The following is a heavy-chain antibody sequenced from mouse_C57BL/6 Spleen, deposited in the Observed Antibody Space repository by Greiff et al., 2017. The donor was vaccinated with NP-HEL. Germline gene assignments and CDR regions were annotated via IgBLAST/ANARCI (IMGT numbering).Heavy chain of an antibody. CDR3: ARAGDYSNYVPFDV. D-gene: IGHD2-5*01. Sequence: EVQRVESGGGLVKPGGSLKLSCAASGFTFSSYAMSWVRQTPEKRLEWVATISDGGSYTYYPDNVKGRFTISRDNAKNNLYLQMSHLKSEDTAMYYCARAGDYSNYVPFDVWGTGTTVTVSS. CDR1: GFTFSSYA. J-gene: IGHJ1*03. V-gene: IGHV5-4*01. CDR2: ISDGGSYT.